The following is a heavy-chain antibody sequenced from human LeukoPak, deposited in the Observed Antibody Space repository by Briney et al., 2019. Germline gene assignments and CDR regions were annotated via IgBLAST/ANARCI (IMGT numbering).Heavy chain of an antibody. CDR1: GFTFSSYA. V-gene: IGHV3-23*01. J-gene: IGHJ3*02. Sequence: PGGSLRLSCAAPGFTFSSYAMSWVRQAPGKGLEWVSAISGSGGSTYYADSVKGRFTISRDNSHKTLYLQMNSLRAEDTAVYYCAKDREMYFYDSSGYRDAFHIWGQGAKVTVSS. D-gene: IGHD3-22*01. CDR2: ISGSGGST. CDR3: AKDREMYFYDSSGYRDAFHI.